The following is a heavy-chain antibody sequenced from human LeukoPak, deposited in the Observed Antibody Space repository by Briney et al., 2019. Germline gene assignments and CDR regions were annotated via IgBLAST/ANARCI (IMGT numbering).Heavy chain of an antibody. D-gene: IGHD1-1*01. J-gene: IGHJ3*01. V-gene: IGHV4-59*01. CDR1: GGSISGYY. CDR2: IYFSGNT. CDR3: ASPRTTLDAFDF. Sequence: SETLSLTCTVSGGSISGYYWSWIRQAPGKGLEWIGCIYFSGNTNYNPSLKSRVTISIDTSKNQFSLKLSSVIAADTAVYYCASPRTTLDAFDFWGQGTMVTVSS.